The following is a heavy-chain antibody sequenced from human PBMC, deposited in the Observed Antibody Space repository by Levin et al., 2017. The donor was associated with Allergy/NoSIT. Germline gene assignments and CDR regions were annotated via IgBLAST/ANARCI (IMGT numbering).Heavy chain of an antibody. CDR2: IYPGDSDT. J-gene: IGHJ6*03. CDR3: ASRGTRDYYYNMDG. CDR1: GYSFTSYW. Sequence: HGESLKISCQGSGYSFTSYWIGWVRQMPGKGLEWKGIIYPGDSDTRYSPSFQGQVTISADKSISTAYLQWSSLKPSDTAIYYCASRGTRDYYYNMDGWCKGTTVTVSS. D-gene: IGHD1-1*01. V-gene: IGHV5-51*01.